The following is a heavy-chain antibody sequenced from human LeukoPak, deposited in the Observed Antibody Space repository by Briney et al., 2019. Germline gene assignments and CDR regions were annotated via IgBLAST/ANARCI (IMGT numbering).Heavy chain of an antibody. CDR3: ARGGKTTVTPQNWFDP. J-gene: IGHJ5*02. D-gene: IGHD4-17*01. V-gene: IGHV4-39*01. CDR2: IYYSGDT. Sequence: SETLSLTCTVSGGSISSSSYYWGWIRQPPGKGLEWIGSIYYSGDTYYNPSLKSRRVTISVDTSKNQFSLRLSSVTAADTAVYYCARGGKTTVTPQNWFDPWGQGTLVTVSS. CDR1: GGSISSSSYY.